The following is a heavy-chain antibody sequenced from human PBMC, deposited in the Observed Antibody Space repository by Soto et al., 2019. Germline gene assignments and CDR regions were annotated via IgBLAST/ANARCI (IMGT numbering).Heavy chain of an antibody. D-gene: IGHD2-2*01. J-gene: IGHJ5*01. CDR2: IYWDDDK. CDR3: AHTPTGSISTRRLSFDS. Sequence: QITLKESGPTLVKPTQTLTLTCTFSRFSLSTSGVGVGWIRQPPGKALEWLALIYWDDDKRYSPSLKSRLSINKDSLKNQVVLTTTDIDRVVTATYDCAHTPTGSISTRRLSFDSWGQGTLVTVSS. V-gene: IGHV2-5*02. CDR1: RFSLSTSGVG.